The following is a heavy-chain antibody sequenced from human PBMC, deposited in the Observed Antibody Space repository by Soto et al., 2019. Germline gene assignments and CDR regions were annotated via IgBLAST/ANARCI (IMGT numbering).Heavy chain of an antibody. Sequence: SETLSLTCAVSGGSISSGGYSWSWIRQPPGKGLEWIGYIYHSGSTYYNPSLKSRVTISVDRSKNQFSLKLSSVTAADTAVYYCASLSKGNWFDPWGQGTLVTVSS. CDR3: ASLSKGNWFDP. CDR2: IYHSGST. J-gene: IGHJ5*02. V-gene: IGHV4-30-2*01. CDR1: GGSISSGGYS.